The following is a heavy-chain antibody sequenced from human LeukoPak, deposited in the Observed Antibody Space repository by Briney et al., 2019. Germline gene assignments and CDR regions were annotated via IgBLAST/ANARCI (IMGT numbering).Heavy chain of an antibody. D-gene: IGHD3-22*01. CDR1: GGSFSGYY. CDR3: ARDRRSGYDY. CDR2: INHSGST. J-gene: IGHJ4*02. Sequence: SETLSLTCAVYGGSFSGYYWSWIRQPPGKGLEWIGEINHSGSTNYNPSLKSRVTISVDTSKNQFSLNLTSVTAADTAVYYCARDRRSGYDYWGQGTLVTVSS. V-gene: IGHV4-34*01.